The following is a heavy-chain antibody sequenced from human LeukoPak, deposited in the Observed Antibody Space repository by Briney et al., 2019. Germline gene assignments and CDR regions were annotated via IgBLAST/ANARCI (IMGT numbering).Heavy chain of an antibody. D-gene: IGHD3-9*01. Sequence: SETLSLTCTVSGYSLSSGFYWGWIRQPPGKRLEWIGSIHYSGSTSYNPSLESRVTISVDTSKNQFSLRLSSVTAADTAVYYCARGGREYYDIWQRYYYYMDVWGKGTTVTISS. CDR1: GYSLSSGFY. J-gene: IGHJ6*03. CDR3: ARGGREYYDIWQRYYYYMDV. CDR2: IHYSGST. V-gene: IGHV4-38-2*02.